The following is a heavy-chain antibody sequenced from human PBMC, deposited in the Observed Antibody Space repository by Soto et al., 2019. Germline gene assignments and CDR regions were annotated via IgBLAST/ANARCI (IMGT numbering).Heavy chain of an antibody. CDR3: ASRVHCSSTSCYNSFAFDI. Sequence: TSVKVSCTASVYTFTSYDINWVRQANGQGLEWMGWMNPNSGNTGYAQRFQGRVTMTRNTSISTAYMELSSLRSEDTAVYYCASRVHCSSTSCYNSFAFDIWGQGTMVTV. V-gene: IGHV1-8*01. CDR2: MNPNSGNT. J-gene: IGHJ3*02. CDR1: VYTFTSYD. D-gene: IGHD2-2*02.